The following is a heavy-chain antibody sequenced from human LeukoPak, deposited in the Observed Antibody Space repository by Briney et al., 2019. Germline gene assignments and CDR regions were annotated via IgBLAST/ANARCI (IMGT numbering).Heavy chain of an antibody. J-gene: IGHJ5*02. Sequence: SETLSLTCSVFDGSISNYYWSWIRQPPGKGLEWIGYAYYSGSTTYNPSLESRVTISVDTSKNQFSLKLTAVTAADTAVYYCARNSAVATSRSWFDPWGQGSLVTVSS. V-gene: IGHV4-59*08. CDR3: ARNSAVATSRSWFDP. CDR1: DGSISNYY. D-gene: IGHD6-19*01. CDR2: AYYSGST.